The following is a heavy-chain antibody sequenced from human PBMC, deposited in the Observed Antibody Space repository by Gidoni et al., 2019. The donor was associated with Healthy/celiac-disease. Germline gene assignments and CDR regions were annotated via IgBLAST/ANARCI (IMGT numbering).Heavy chain of an antibody. D-gene: IGHD1-26*01. CDR2: ISGSGGST. CDR1: GFTCSTSA. Sequence: EVQLLESGGGLVQPGGSLRLSCAASGFTCSTSAVSWFRQAPGKGLEWVSAISGSGGSTYYADSVKGRFTISRDNSKNTLYLQMNSLRAEDTAVYYCAKSPRGVVGASHDAFDIWGQGTMVTVSS. J-gene: IGHJ3*02. V-gene: IGHV3-23*01. CDR3: AKSPRGVVGASHDAFDI.